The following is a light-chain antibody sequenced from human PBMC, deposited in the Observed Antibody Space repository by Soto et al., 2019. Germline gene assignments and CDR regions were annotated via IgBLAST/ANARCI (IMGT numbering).Light chain of an antibody. CDR3: QQYNNLTWT. V-gene: IGKV3-15*01. CDR2: GAS. CDR1: QGVSSN. Sequence: EIVMTQSPATLSVSPGERATLSCSASQGVSSNLAWYHQTPGQSPSTLIYGASTRATGITARCSGSGSGTEFTLTISSLPSEDFGVYYCQQYNNLTWTFGQGNTVEIK. J-gene: IGKJ1*01.